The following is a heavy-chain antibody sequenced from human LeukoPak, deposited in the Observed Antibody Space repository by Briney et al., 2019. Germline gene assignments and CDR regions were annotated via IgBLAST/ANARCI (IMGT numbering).Heavy chain of an antibody. CDR1: GFTFTNAW. CDR3: TRRDRNYGDLDY. V-gene: IGHV3-15*01. Sequence: GGSLRLSCAASGFTFTNAWMSWVRQAPGKGLEWVCRIKSKTDGGAADYSAPVKGRFTMSRDDSKNTLYLQMNSLKTEDTAVYYCTRRDRNYGDLDYWGQGTLVTVSS. J-gene: IGHJ4*02. D-gene: IGHD4-17*01. CDR2: IKSKTDGGAA.